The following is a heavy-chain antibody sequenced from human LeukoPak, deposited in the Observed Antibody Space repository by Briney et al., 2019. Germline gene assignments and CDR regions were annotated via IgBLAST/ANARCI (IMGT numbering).Heavy chain of an antibody. Sequence: GGSLRLSCAAPGFTFSSYWMTWVHQAPGKGLEWVAKIKQDESEKYYVDSVKGRFTISRDNAKNSLYLQMNSLRAEDTAVYYCARGSGWLDYWGQGTLVTVSS. CDR2: IKQDESEK. CDR3: ARGSGWLDY. V-gene: IGHV3-7*03. CDR1: GFTFSSYW. J-gene: IGHJ4*02. D-gene: IGHD6-19*01.